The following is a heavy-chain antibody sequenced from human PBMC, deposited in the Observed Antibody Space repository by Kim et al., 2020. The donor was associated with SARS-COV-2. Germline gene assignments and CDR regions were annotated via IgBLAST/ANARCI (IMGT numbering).Heavy chain of an antibody. V-gene: IGHV4-59*01. CDR2: IYYSGST. Sequence: SETLSLTCTVSGGSISSYYWSWIRQPPGKGLEWIGYIYYSGSTNYNPSLKSRVTISVDTSKNQFSLKLSSVTAADTAVYYCARGRTHDYPFDPWGQGTL. D-gene: IGHD4-17*01. J-gene: IGHJ5*02. CDR1: GGSISSYY. CDR3: ARGRTHDYPFDP.